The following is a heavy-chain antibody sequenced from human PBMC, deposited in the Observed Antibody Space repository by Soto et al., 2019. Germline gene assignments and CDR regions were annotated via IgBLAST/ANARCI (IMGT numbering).Heavy chain of an antibody. V-gene: IGHV4-59*01. CDR1: GGSISSYY. D-gene: IGHD6-13*01. J-gene: IGHJ5*01. CDR3: ARVVSGIAAAWPDGFDF. Sequence: SETLSLTCTVSGGSISSYYWSWIRQPPGKGLEWIGYIYYSGSTNYNPSLKSRVTISVDTSKNQFSLKLSSVTAADTAVYSCARVVSGIAAAWPDGFDFRGQGTSVTVSS. CDR2: IYYSGST.